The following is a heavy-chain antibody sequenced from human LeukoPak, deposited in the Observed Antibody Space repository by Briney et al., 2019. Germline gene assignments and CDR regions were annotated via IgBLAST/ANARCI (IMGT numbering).Heavy chain of an antibody. CDR1: GGSISSSSYY. CDR3: ARHEEAIVVVVVPTYFDY. J-gene: IGHJ4*02. D-gene: IGHD2-15*01. Sequence: PSETLSLTCTVSGGSISSSSYYWGWIRQPPGKGLEWIGSIYCSGSTYYNPSLKSRVTISVDTSKNQFSLKLSSVTAADTAVYYCARHEEAIVVVVVPTYFDYWGQGTLVTVSS. V-gene: IGHV4-39*01. CDR2: IYCSGST.